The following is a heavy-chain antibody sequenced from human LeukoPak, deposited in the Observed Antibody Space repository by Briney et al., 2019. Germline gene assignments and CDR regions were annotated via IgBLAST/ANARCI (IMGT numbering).Heavy chain of an antibody. V-gene: IGHV3-23*01. CDR3: AKYPNYCSGGSCIEYYFDY. CDR1: GFTFSSYA. CDR2: ISGSGGST. J-gene: IGHJ4*02. Sequence: GESLRLSCAASGFTFSSYAMSWVRQAPGKGLEWVSAISGSGGSTYYADSVKGRFTISRDNSKNTLYLQMNSLRAEDTAVYYCAKYPNYCSGGSCIEYYFDYWGQGTLVTVSS. D-gene: IGHD2-15*01.